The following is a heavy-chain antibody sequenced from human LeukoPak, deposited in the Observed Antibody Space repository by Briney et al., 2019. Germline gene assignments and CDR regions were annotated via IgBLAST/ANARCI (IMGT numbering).Heavy chain of an antibody. Sequence: ASVKVSCKASGYTFTSYDINWVRQATGQGLEWMGWMNPNSGNTGYAQKFQGRVTMTRNTSISTAYMELSSLRSEDTAVYYCASWAYYYDSSGYYGPRDYWGQGTLVTVSS. V-gene: IGHV1-8*01. J-gene: IGHJ4*02. CDR1: GYTFTSYD. CDR2: MNPNSGNT. D-gene: IGHD3-22*01. CDR3: ASWAYYYDSSGYYGPRDY.